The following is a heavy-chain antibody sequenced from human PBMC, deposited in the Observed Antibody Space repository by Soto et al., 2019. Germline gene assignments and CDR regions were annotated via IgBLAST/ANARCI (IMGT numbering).Heavy chain of an antibody. D-gene: IGHD6-6*01. CDR2: TYYRSKWYT. V-gene: IGHV6-1*01. CDR1: GDSVSSNSAA. CDR3: ARGPEYYNSSGFDY. Sequence: QVQLQQSGPGLVKPSQTLSLTCAISGDSVSSNSAAWNWIRQSPSRGLEWLGRTYYRSKWYTDYAVSVKSRITINPDTSKNQFSLQLNSVTPEDTAVYSCARGPEYYNSSGFDYWGQGTLVTVSS. J-gene: IGHJ4*02.